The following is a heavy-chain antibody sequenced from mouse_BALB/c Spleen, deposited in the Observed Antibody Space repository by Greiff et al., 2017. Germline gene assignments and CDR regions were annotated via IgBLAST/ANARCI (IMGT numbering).Heavy chain of an antibody. CDR2: INSNGGST. CDR1: GFTFSSYG. V-gene: IGHV5-6-3*01. Sequence: VQLKESGGGLVQPGGSLKLSCAASGFTFSSYGMSWVRQTPDKRLELVATINSNGGSTYYPDSVKGRFTISRDNAKNTLYLQMSSLKSEDTAMYYCARDPYWGQGTLVTVSA. CDR3: ARDPY. J-gene: IGHJ3*01.